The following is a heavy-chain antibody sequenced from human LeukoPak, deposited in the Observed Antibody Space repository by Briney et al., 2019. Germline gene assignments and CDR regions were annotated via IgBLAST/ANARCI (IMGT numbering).Heavy chain of an antibody. J-gene: IGHJ4*02. CDR1: GYTFTAYY. D-gene: IGHD3-10*01. CDR2: INPNSGGGT. V-gene: IGHV1-2*02. CDR3: ARGELLDY. Sequence: GASVKVSCKASGYTFTAYYLHWVRQAPGQGLGWMGWINPNSGGGTNYAQNFQGRVTMTRDTSVGTAYMELSRLTSDDTAVYYCARGELLDYWGQGTLVTVSS.